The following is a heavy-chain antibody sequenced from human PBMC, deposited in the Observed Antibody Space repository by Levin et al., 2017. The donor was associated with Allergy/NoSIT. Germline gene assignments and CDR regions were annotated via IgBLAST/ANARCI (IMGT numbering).Heavy chain of an antibody. Sequence: PGGSLRLSCAASGFTFSSYGMHWVRQAPGKGLEWVAVISYDGSNKYYADSVKGRFTISRDNSKNTLYLQMNSLRAEDTAVYYCAKDQVADAGGRFSSDYWGQGTLVTVSS. J-gene: IGHJ4*02. CDR1: GFTFSSYG. V-gene: IGHV3-30*18. D-gene: IGHD3-16*01. CDR2: ISYDGSNK. CDR3: AKDQVADAGGRFSSDY.